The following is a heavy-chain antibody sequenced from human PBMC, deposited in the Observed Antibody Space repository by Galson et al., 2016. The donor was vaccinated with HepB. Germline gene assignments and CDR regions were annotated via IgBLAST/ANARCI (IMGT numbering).Heavy chain of an antibody. CDR3: TRGYMHTGMNV. CDR1: GDSVTNDDTI. CDR2: TYYRSQWFN. Sequence: CAISGDSVTNDDTIWNWIRQSPSRGLEWLGRTYYRSQWFNGSAVSVKSRITINSDTSRNQFSLQLDSVTPDDTAAYFCTRGYMHTGMNVWGQGTTVTVSS. J-gene: IGHJ6*02. V-gene: IGHV6-1*01. D-gene: IGHD5-18*01.